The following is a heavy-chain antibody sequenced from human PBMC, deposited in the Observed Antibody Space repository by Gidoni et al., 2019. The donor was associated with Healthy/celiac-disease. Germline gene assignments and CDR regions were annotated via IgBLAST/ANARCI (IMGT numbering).Heavy chain of an antibody. Sequence: GKGLEWVAVIWYDGSNKYYADSVKGRFTISRDNSKNTLYLQMNSLRAEDTAVYYCARDGNSSGLGGYFDYWGQGTLVTVSS. J-gene: IGHJ4*02. CDR2: IWYDGSNK. V-gene: IGHV3-33*01. CDR3: ARDGNSSGLGGYFDY. D-gene: IGHD6-19*01.